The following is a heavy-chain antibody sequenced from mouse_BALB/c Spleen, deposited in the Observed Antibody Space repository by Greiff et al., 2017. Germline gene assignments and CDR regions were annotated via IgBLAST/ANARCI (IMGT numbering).Heavy chain of an antibody. CDR3: AKAGITTVVAPLAMDY. V-gene: IGHV2-3*01. J-gene: IGHJ4*01. D-gene: IGHD1-1*01. CDR1: GFSLTSYG. CDR2: IWGDGST. Sequence: VHLVESGPGLVAPSQSLSITCTVSGFSLTSYGVSWVRQPPGKGLEWLGVIWGDGSTNYHSALISRLSISKDNSKSQVFLKLNSLQTDDTATYYCAKAGITTVVAPLAMDYWGQGTSVTVSS.